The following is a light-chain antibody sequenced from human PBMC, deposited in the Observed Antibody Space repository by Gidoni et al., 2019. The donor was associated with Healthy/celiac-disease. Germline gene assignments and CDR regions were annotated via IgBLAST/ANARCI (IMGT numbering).Light chain of an antibody. Sequence: EIVLTQSPATLSLSPGERSTLSCRASQSVCSYLAWYQQKPGKAPRLLIYEASNRATGIPARFSGSGSGTDFTLTISSLEPEDFAVYYGQQRSNWPPLTFGGGTKVEIK. CDR3: QQRSNWPPLT. J-gene: IGKJ4*01. CDR2: EAS. CDR1: QSVCSY. V-gene: IGKV3-11*01.